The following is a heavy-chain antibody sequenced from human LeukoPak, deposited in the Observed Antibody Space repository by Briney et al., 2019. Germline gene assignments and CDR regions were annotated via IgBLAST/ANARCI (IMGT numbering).Heavy chain of an antibody. D-gene: IGHD2-15*01. J-gene: IGHJ4*02. Sequence: GASVKVSCKASGYTFTSYYMHWVRQAPGQGLEWMGIINPSGGSTSYAQKFQGRVTMTRDTSTSTVYMGLSSLRSEDTAVYYCARAEDCSGGSCYSGLGYYFDYWGQGTLVTVSS. V-gene: IGHV1-46*01. CDR1: GYTFTSYY. CDR2: INPSGGST. CDR3: ARAEDCSGGSCYSGLGYYFDY.